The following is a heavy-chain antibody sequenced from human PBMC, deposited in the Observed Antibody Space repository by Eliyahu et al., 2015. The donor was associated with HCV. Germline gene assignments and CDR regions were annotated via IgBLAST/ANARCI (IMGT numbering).Heavy chain of an antibody. CDR2: IKQDGSEK. J-gene: IGHJ4*02. D-gene: IGHD2-21*02. CDR1: GFTYIDYW. V-gene: IGHV3-7*01. CDR3: ARLSGVVTAARHYYFDY. Sequence: EVQLVESGGGLVQPGGSLRLSCAASGFTYIDYWMTWVRQAPGKGLEWVAHIKQDGSEKFYVDSVKGRFTVSRDNAKNSLYLQMNSLRAEDTAVYYCARLSGVVTAARHYYFDYWGQGNLVTVSS.